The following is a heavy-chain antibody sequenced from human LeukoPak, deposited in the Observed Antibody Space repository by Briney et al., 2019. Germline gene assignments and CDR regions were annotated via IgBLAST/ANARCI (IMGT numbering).Heavy chain of an antibody. J-gene: IGHJ4*02. Sequence: GGSLRLSCVASGFSFDNYAMNWVRQAPGKGLEWVSLIIGSSGSTFYADSVKGRFTISRDKSKNTLYLQMNSLRAEDTAVYYSAKGAYDYIEIAYFDYWGQGSLVNVSS. V-gene: IGHV3-23*01. CDR1: GFSFDNYA. D-gene: IGHD5-12*01. CDR3: AKGAYDYIEIAYFDY. CDR2: IIGSSGST.